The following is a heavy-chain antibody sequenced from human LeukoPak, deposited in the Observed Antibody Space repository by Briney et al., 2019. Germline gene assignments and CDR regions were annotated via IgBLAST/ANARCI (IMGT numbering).Heavy chain of an antibody. CDR1: GYSISSGYY. Sequence: SETLSLTCTVSGYSISSGYYWGWIRQPPGKGLEWIGSIYYSGSTYYNPSLKSRVTISVDTSKNQFSLKLSSVTAADTAVYYCAGTVLRFLEWLSFPLLRFDYWGQGTLVTVSS. D-gene: IGHD3-3*01. J-gene: IGHJ4*02. V-gene: IGHV4-38-2*02. CDR3: AGTVLRFLEWLSFPLLRFDY. CDR2: IYYSGST.